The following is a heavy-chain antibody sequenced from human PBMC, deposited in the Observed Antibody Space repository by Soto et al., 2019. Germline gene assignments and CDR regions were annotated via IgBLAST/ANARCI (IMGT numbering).Heavy chain of an antibody. CDR3: AKDRARQQLALRGDY. V-gene: IGHV3-23*01. CDR1: GFTVSSYA. D-gene: IGHD6-13*01. Sequence: PXESLRLSCAASGFTVSSYAMSWVRQAPGKGLEWVSAISGSGGSTYYADSVKGRFTISRDNSKNTLYLQMNSLRAEDTAVYYCAKDRARQQLALRGDYWGQGTLVAVSS. J-gene: IGHJ4*02. CDR2: ISGSGGST.